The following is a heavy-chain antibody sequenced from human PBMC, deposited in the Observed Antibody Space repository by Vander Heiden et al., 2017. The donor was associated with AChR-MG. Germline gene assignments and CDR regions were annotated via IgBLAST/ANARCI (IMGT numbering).Heavy chain of an antibody. CDR3: ARDWRGMSMIVGMYYFDY. CDR1: GSTFTSHY. J-gene: IGHJ4*02. CDR2: INPSGGST. Sequence: QVQLVQSGAEVKKPGASVKVCCKASGSTFTSHYMHWVRQAPGQWLEWMGIINPSGGSTSYAQKFQGRVTMTRDTSTSTVYMELSSLRSEDTAVYYCARDWRGMSMIVGMYYFDYWGQGTLVTVSS. D-gene: IGHD3-22*01. V-gene: IGHV1-46*01.